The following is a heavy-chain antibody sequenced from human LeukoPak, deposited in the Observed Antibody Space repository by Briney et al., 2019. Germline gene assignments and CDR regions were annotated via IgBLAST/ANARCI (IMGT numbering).Heavy chain of an antibody. J-gene: IGHJ4*02. CDR2: IYYSGST. D-gene: IGHD3-22*01. Sequence: SETLSLTCTVSGGSISSYYWSWIRQPPGKGLEWIGYIYYSGSTNYNPSLKSRVTISVDTSKNQFSLKLSSVTAADTAVYYCARHSESSGYSFYFDYWGQGTLVTVSS. CDR1: GGSISSYY. CDR3: ARHSESSGYSFYFDY. V-gene: IGHV4-59*08.